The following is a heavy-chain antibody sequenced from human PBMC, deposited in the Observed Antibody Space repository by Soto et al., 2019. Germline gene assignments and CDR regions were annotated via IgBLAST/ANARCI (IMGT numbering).Heavy chain of an antibody. CDR1: GDSISSSNW. Sequence: QVQLQESGPGLVKPSGTLSLTCAVSGDSISSSNWWNWVRQPPGKGLEWIGEISQSGSTNYNPSLKSRVTISVDKSNNDFSLKLDSVTAADTAVYYCAREVSGIQAFDYWGQGTLVTVSS. D-gene: IGHD1-20*01. CDR3: AREVSGIQAFDY. CDR2: ISQSGST. V-gene: IGHV4-4*02. J-gene: IGHJ4*02.